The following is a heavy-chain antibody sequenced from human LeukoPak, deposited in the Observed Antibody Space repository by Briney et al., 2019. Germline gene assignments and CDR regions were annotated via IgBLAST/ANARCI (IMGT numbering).Heavy chain of an antibody. J-gene: IGHJ5*02. V-gene: IGHV1-2*06. CDR3: ARDHLAPGHVASAPFDP. CDR2: INPNSGGT. D-gene: IGHD3-3*02. CDR1: GYTFTGYY. Sequence: ASVKVSCKASGYTFTGYYMHWVRQAPGQGLEWMGRINPNSGGTNYAQKFQGRVTMTRDTSISAAYMELRMLRSDDTAVYYCARDHLAPGHVASAPFDPWGQGTLVTVSS.